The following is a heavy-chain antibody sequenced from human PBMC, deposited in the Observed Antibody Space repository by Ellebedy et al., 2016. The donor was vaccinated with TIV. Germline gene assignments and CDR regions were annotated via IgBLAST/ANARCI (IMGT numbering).Heavy chain of an antibody. Sequence: SETLSLTCTVSGGSIGGYYWSWIRQPAGKGLEWVGRIYPTGSTNYNPSLKSRLTMSVDTSKNQFSLNLGSVTAADTAVYYCARGYGTGRYGMDVWGQGTTVTVSS. CDR3: ARGYGTGRYGMDV. CDR2: IYPTGST. V-gene: IGHV4-4*07. J-gene: IGHJ6*02. D-gene: IGHD3-10*01. CDR1: GGSIGGYY.